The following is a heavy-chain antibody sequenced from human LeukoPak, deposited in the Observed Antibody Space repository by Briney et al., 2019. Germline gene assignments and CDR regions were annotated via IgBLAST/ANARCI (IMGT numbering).Heavy chain of an antibody. D-gene: IGHD3-22*01. CDR1: GYPLRSYA. V-gene: IGHV3-23*01. CDR2: IRMSGGSP. J-gene: IGHJ4*02. CDR3: AIMHPYHAGRGYWVQ. Sequence: GGSLRLSCAAYGYPLRSYAMTWVRQAPGKGGGLHQGIRMSGGSPSYADSLKGRITTSRDNPRNTLYMEMNSLRVEATAVYYCAIMHPYHAGRGYWVQWGQGTLVTVSS.